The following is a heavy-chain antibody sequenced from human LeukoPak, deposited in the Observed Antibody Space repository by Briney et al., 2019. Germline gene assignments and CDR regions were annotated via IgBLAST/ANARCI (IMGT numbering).Heavy chain of an antibody. V-gene: IGHV4-59*08. CDR1: GGSISSYY. D-gene: IGHD6-13*01. CDR3: ARRIAAAAHNWFDP. J-gene: IGHJ5*02. Sequence: SETLSLTCTVSGGSISSYYWSWIRQPPGKGLEWIGYIYYSGSTNYNPSLKSRVTISVDTSKNQFSLKLSSVTAADTAVNYCARRIAAAAHNWFDPWGQGTLVTVSS. CDR2: IYYSGST.